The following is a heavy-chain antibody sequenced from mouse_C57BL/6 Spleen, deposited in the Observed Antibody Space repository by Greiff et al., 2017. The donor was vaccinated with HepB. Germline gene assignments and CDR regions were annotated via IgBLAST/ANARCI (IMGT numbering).Heavy chain of an antibody. CDR3: TRGDYGSSAWFAY. Sequence: QVHVKQSGAELVRPGASVTLSCKASGYTFTDYEMHWVKQTPVHGLEWIGAIDPETGGTAYNQKFKGKAILTADKSSSTAYMELRSLTSEDSAVYYCTRGDYGSSAWFAYWGQGTLVTVSA. V-gene: IGHV1-15*01. D-gene: IGHD1-1*01. CDR1: GYTFTDYE. J-gene: IGHJ3*01. CDR2: IDPETGGT.